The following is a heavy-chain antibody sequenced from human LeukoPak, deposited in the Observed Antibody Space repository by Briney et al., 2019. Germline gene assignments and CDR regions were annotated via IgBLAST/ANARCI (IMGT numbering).Heavy chain of an antibody. Sequence: PSETLSLTCAVYGGSFSGYYWSWIRQPPGKGLEWIGSIYYSGSTYYNPSLKSRVTISVDTSKNQFSLKLSSVTAADTAVYYCASPEARMDSSGYYSLTWGQGTLVTVSS. V-gene: IGHV4-34*01. D-gene: IGHD3-22*01. CDR2: IYYSGST. CDR3: ASPEARMDSSGYYSLT. CDR1: GGSFSGYY. J-gene: IGHJ4*02.